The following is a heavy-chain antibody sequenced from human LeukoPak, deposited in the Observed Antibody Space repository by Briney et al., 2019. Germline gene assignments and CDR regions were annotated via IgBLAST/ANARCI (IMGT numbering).Heavy chain of an antibody. Sequence: GRSQRLSCAASEFTFSSYGMHWVRQAPGGGLEWVAVISFDGNDKHYADAVKGRFTVSRDNSRNTLYLQMNSLRDEDTAVYYCARELYGKSWYEYWGQGILLTVSS. V-gene: IGHV3-30*03. CDR2: ISFDGNDK. CDR3: ARELYGKSWYEY. D-gene: IGHD6-13*01. J-gene: IGHJ4*02. CDR1: EFTFSSYG.